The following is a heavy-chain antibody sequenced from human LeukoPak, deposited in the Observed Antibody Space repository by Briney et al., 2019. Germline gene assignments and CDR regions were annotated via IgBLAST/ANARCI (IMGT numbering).Heavy chain of an antibody. V-gene: IGHV3-30*03. CDR3: AREESGSYRGDEYFQH. CDR2: ISYDGSNK. D-gene: IGHD1-26*01. Sequence: GGSLRLSCAASGFTFSSYGMHWVRQAPGKGLEWVAVISYDGSNKYYADSVKGRFTISRDNSKNTLYLQMNSLRAEDTAVYYCAREESGSYRGDEYFQHWGQGTLVTVSS. CDR1: GFTFSSYG. J-gene: IGHJ1*01.